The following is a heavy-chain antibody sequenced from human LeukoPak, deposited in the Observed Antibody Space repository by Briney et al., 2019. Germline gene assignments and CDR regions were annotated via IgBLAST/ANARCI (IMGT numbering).Heavy chain of an antibody. CDR1: GYTFTSYA. CDR2: INTNTGNP. V-gene: IGHV7-4-1*02. J-gene: IGHJ4*02. Sequence: ASVKVSCKASGYTFTSYAMNWVRQAPGQGLEWMGWINTNTGNPTYAQGFTGRFVFSLDTSVSTAYLQISSLKAEDTAVYYCARGAYYVWGSYRSKEVFGYWGQGTLVTVSS. D-gene: IGHD3-16*02. CDR3: ARGAYYVWGSYRSKEVFGY.